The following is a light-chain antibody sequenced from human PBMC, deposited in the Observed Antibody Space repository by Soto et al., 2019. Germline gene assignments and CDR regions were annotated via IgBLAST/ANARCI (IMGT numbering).Light chain of an antibody. CDR2: DAS. CDR1: QSVSSY. CDR3: QQYGRSPFT. V-gene: IGKV3-11*01. Sequence: EVVLTQSLATLSLSPGERATLSCRASQSVSSYLAWYQQKPGQAPRLLIYDASNRATGIPARFSGSGSGTDFTLTISSLEPEDFAVYYCQQYGRSPFTFGPGTNVAI. J-gene: IGKJ3*01.